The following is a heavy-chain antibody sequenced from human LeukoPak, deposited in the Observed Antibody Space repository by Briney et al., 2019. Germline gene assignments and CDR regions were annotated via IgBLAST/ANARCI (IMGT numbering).Heavy chain of an antibody. D-gene: IGHD3-10*01. CDR2: IYYSGST. CDR1: GGSISSSSYY. J-gene: IGHJ4*02. V-gene: IGHV4-39*07. Sequence: SETLSLTCTVSGGSISSSSYYWGWIRQPPGKGLEWIGSIYYSGSTYYNPSLKSRVTISVDTSKNQFSLKLSSVTAADTAVYYCARDYYGSGSYLGWGQGTLVTVSP. CDR3: ARDYYGSGSYLG.